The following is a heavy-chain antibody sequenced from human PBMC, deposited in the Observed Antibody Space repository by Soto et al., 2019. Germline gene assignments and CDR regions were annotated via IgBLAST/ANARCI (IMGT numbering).Heavy chain of an antibody. Sequence: QVQLQQWGAGLLKPSETLSLTCAVYGGSFSGYYWSWIRQPPGKGLEWIGEINHSGSTNYNPSLKSRVTISVDTSKNQFSLKLISVTAADTAVYYCARARFHDYWGQGTLVTVSS. D-gene: IGHD2-21*01. CDR1: GGSFSGYY. V-gene: IGHV4-34*01. CDR3: ARARFHDY. J-gene: IGHJ4*02. CDR2: INHSGST.